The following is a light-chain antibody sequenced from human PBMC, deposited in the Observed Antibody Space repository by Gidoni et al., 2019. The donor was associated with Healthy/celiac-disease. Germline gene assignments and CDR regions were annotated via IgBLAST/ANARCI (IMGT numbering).Light chain of an antibody. Sequence: EIVMTQSPATLSVSPGERATLSGRASQLVSSNLAWYQQKPGQAPRLLIYGASTRATGIPARFSGSGSGTEFTLTISSLQSEDFAVYYCQQYNNWTPYTFGHGTKLEIK. CDR1: QLVSSN. CDR2: GAS. J-gene: IGKJ2*01. V-gene: IGKV3-15*01. CDR3: QQYNNWTPYT.